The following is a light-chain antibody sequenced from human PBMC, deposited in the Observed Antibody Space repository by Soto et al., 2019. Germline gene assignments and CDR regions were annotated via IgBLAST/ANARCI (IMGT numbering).Light chain of an antibody. J-gene: IGKJ5*01. CDR3: QQYTGPPTT. Sequence: EIVLTQSPGTLSLSPGARATLSCRASQSFNSTYLAWCQQRHGQAPRLLIYGASTRAAGIPDRFSGSGSGTDLTLTITRLEPEDSAVYFGQQYTGPPTTFGQGTRLEIK. CDR2: GAS. V-gene: IGKV3-20*01. CDR1: QSFNSTY.